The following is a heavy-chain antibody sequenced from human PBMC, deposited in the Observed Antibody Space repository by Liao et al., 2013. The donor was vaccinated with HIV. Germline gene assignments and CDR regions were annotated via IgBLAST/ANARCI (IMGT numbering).Heavy chain of an antibody. J-gene: IGHJ3*01. CDR3: AARITISGVAIPHALDV. CDR2: IYYSGST. Sequence: QVQLQESGPGLVKPSQTLSLTCTVSGASIRSGDYYWSWVRQPPGKGLDWIGYIYYSGSTSYYPSLFNPSLKSRVSISVDTSKNQFSLRLSSVTAADTAVYYCAARITISGVAIPHALDVWGQGTMVAVSS. D-gene: IGHD3-3*01. CDR1: GASIRSGDYY. V-gene: IGHV4-30-4*08.